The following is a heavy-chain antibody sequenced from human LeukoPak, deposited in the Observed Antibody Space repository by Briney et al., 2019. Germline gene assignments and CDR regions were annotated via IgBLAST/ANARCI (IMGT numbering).Heavy chain of an antibody. CDR3: TRVRKNKTYYYDSSGYYFEY. CDR1: GFTFSTSW. CDR2: IKSQAFGGTT. D-gene: IGHD3-22*01. V-gene: IGHV3-49*04. J-gene: IGHJ4*02. Sequence: GGSLRLSCVASGFTFSTSWMNWVRQAPGKGLEWVGFIKSQAFGGTTEYAASVRGRFTISRDDSKSIAYLQMNSLKTEDTAVYYCTRVRKNKTYYYDSSGYYFEYWGQGALVTVSS.